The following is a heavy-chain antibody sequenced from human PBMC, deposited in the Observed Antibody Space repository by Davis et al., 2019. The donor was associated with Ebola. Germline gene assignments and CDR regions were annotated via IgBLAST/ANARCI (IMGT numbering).Heavy chain of an antibody. V-gene: IGHV5-51*01. J-gene: IGHJ4*02. CDR2: IYPGDSDT. CDR1: GYSFTSYW. D-gene: IGHD2-15*01. CDR3: ARHGEGYCSGGSCYSYYSDY. Sequence: GESLKISCKGSGYSFTSYWIGWVRQMPGKGLEWMGIIYPGDSDTRYSPSFQGQVTISADKSISTAYLQWSSLKASDTAMYYCARHGEGYCSGGSCYSYYSDYWGQGTLVTVSS.